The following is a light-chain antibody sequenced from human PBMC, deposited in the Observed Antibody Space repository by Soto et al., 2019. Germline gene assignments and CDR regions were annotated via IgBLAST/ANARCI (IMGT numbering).Light chain of an antibody. CDR1: QSVLYSSNNKNY. CDR3: QQYYITPPT. V-gene: IGKV4-1*01. Sequence: DIVMTQSPDSLTVSLGERATINCKSSQSVLYSSNNKNYLAWYQQKLGQPPKLLIYWASTRESGVPDRFSGSGSGTYFTLTISSLQAEDVAVYYCQQYYITPPTFGQGTKVEIK. CDR2: WAS. J-gene: IGKJ1*01.